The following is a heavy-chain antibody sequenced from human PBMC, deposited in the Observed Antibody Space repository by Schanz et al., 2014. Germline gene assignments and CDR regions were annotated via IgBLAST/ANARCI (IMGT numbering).Heavy chain of an antibody. CDR2: IRYDGSSK. Sequence: QVQLVQSGGGVVQPGGSLRLSCAASGFTFTSYSMHWVRQAPGRGLEWVAFIRYDGSSKYYADSVRGRFTISRDDSKNTLYLQMNSLRPEDTAVYYCAKEDRNHNIDYVYWGQGTLVTVSS. D-gene: IGHD2-15*01. CDR3: AKEDRNHNIDYVY. J-gene: IGHJ4*02. V-gene: IGHV3-30*02. CDR1: GFTFTSYS.